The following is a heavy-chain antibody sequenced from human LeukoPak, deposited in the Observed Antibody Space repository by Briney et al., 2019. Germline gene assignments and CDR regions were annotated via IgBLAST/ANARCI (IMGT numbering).Heavy chain of an antibody. Sequence: SETLSLTCTVSGGPISRHYWSWLRQPPGKGLEWIGYIYSSGSTSYNPSFQSRVTISEDMSKNQFSLRVSSVTTADTALYFCARQTPWHENHFFDCWGQGALVTVSS. D-gene: IGHD1-14*01. CDR2: IYSSGST. CDR3: ARQTPWHENHFFDC. CDR1: GGPISRHY. V-gene: IGHV4-4*09. J-gene: IGHJ4*02.